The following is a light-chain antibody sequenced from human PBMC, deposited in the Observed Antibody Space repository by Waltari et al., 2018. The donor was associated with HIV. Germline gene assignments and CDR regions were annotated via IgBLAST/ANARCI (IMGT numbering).Light chain of an antibody. CDR1: QTVYNW. CDR3: QQYYSYST. Sequence: DIPLTQSPSTVSAPVGASITIACRASQTVYNWLAWYQQRPGKAPKLLIYKASTLESGVPPRFSGSGSGTEFTLTINGLQSDDFATYYCQQYYSYSTFGPGTKVDIK. V-gene: IGKV1-5*03. J-gene: IGKJ3*01. CDR2: KAS.